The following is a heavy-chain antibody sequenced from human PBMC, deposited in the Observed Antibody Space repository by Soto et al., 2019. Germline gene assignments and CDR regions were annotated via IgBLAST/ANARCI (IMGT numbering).Heavy chain of an antibody. CDR3: ARDLVEWELTFDS. J-gene: IGHJ4*02. V-gene: IGHV3-30-3*01. D-gene: IGHD1-26*01. CDR1: GFTFSSYA. Sequence: QVQLVESGGGVVQTGRSLRLSCAASGFTFSSYAMHWVRQAPGKGLEWVAVISFDGSDKYYADSVKGRFTISRDNSKNTLYLQMNSLRAEDTAVLYCARDLVEWELTFDSWGQGTLVTVSS. CDR2: ISFDGSDK.